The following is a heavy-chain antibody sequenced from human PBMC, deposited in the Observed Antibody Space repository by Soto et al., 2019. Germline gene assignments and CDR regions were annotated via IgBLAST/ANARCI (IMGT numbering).Heavy chain of an antibody. D-gene: IGHD3-16*02. Sequence: PGGSLRLSCAASGFTFSDYYMSWIRQAPGKGLEWVSYISSSGSTIYYADSVKGRFTISRDNAKNSLYLQMNSLRAEDTAVYYCAKENRPPYYDYIWGSYRLDFDAFDIWGQGTMVTVSS. CDR1: GFTFSDYY. CDR3: AKENRPPYYDYIWGSYRLDFDAFDI. CDR2: ISSSGSTI. J-gene: IGHJ3*02. V-gene: IGHV3-11*04.